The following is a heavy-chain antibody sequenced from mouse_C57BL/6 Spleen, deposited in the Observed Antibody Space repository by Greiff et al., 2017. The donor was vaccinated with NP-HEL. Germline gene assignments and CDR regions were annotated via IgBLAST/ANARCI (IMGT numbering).Heavy chain of an antibody. V-gene: IGHV1-61*01. D-gene: IGHD1-1*01. J-gene: IGHJ1*03. CDR3: ASYYGSSFYWYFDV. CDR1: GYTFTSYW. Sequence: QVQLQQPGAELVRPGSSVKLSCKASGYTFTSYWMDWVKQRPGQGLEWIGNIYPSDSETHYNQKFKDKATLTVDKSSSTAYMQLSSLTSEDSAVYYCASYYGSSFYWYFDVWGTGTTVTVSS. CDR2: IYPSDSET.